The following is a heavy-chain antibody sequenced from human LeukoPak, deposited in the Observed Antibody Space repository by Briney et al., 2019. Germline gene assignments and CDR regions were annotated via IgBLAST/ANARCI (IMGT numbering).Heavy chain of an antibody. Sequence: GRSLRLSCAASGFTFSSYAMHWVRQAPGKGLEWVAVVSYDGSNKYYADSVKGRFTISRDNSKNTLYLQMNSLRAEDTAVYYCARDQDSSGYYLVYWGQGTLVTVYS. CDR3: ARDQDSSGYYLVY. V-gene: IGHV3-30*04. J-gene: IGHJ4*02. CDR1: GFTFSSYA. D-gene: IGHD3-22*01. CDR2: VSYDGSNK.